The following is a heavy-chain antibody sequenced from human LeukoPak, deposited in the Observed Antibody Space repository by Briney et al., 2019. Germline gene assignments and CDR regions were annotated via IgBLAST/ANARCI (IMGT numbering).Heavy chain of an antibody. CDR1: GGSISSSRYY. Sequence: PSETLSLTCTVSGGSISSSRYYWGWIRQPPGKGLEWIGSLYYSGSTYYNPSLKSRVTISVDRSKNQFSLKLSSVTAADTAVYYCARVYDSEYYFDYWGQGTLVTVSS. CDR2: LYYSGST. CDR3: ARVYDSEYYFDY. V-gene: IGHV4-39*07. D-gene: IGHD3-3*01. J-gene: IGHJ4*02.